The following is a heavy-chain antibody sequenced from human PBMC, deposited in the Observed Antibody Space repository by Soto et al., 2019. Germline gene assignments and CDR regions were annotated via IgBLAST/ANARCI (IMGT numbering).Heavy chain of an antibody. J-gene: IGHJ5*02. V-gene: IGHV3-64*01. Sequence: EVQLAESGGGMVQPGGSLRLSCVASGFTFSSYDMHWVRQAPGKGLEYVSSISSNGGTTYYANSVKGRFTISRDNSKNTLYLKMGSLRAEDMAVYYCVSRVSGNYDHWGQGPLVTISS. D-gene: IGHD1-7*01. CDR2: ISSNGGTT. CDR1: GFTFSSYD. CDR3: VSRVSGNYDH.